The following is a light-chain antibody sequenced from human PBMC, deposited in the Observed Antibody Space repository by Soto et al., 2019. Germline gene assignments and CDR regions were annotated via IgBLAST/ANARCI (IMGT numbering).Light chain of an antibody. CDR1: QSVSSNF. V-gene: IGKV3-20*01. Sequence: EIVLTQSPGTLSLSPGEGATLSCRASQSVSSNFLAWYQQKPGQAPRLLIYAASSRATGISDRFSGSGSETDFTFTIRRLEPEDVAVYYCQQYGSSPFTFGPGTKVDL. CDR2: AAS. CDR3: QQYGSSPFT. J-gene: IGKJ3*01.